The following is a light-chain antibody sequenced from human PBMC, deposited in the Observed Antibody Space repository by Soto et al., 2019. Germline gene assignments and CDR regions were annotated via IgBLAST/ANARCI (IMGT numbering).Light chain of an antibody. V-gene: IGKV1-5*01. CDR1: QSPNNW. Sequence: DSQLTQYPSTLSASVGERVTITCRASQSPNNWMAWYQQKSGKAPKLLIYDVSTLASGVPSRFSGSVSGTECALTISSLQPDDSATYYCQQFNTYPRTFGQGTKVEIK. J-gene: IGKJ1*01. CDR3: QQFNTYPRT. CDR2: DVS.